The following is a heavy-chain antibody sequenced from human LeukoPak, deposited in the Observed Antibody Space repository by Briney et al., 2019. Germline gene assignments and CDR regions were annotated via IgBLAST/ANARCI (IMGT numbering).Heavy chain of an antibody. V-gene: IGHV3-43*01. CDR2: ISWDGGST. Sequence: GGSLRLSCAASGFTFDDYTMHWVRQAPGKGLEWVSLISWDGGSTYYADSVKGRFTISRDNSKNSLYLQMNSLRTEDTALYYCAREDSSSSPPMDVWGKGTTVTVSS. CDR1: GFTFDDYT. J-gene: IGHJ6*03. D-gene: IGHD6-6*01. CDR3: AREDSSSSPPMDV.